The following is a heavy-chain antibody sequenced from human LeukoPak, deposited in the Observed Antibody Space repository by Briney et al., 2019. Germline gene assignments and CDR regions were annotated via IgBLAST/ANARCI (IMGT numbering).Heavy chain of an antibody. V-gene: IGHV1-8*01. CDR1: GYTFTSYD. D-gene: IGHD2-2*01. J-gene: IGHJ5*02. CDR3: ARGGYCSSTSCYHWFDP. Sequence: GASVKVSCKASGYTFTSYDINWVRQATGQGLEWMGWMNPNSGNTGYAQKFQGRVTMTRNTSISTAYMELSSLRSEDTAVYYCARGGYCSSTSCYHWFDPWGQGTLVTVSS. CDR2: MNPNSGNT.